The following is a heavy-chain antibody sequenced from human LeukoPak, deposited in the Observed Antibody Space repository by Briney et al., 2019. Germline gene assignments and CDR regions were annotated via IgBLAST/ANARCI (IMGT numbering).Heavy chain of an antibody. V-gene: IGHV3-30-3*01. CDR2: ISYDGSNK. CDR3: ARDFLGGWAKVGASNLYDY. CDR1: GFTFSSYA. Sequence: PGRSLRLSCAASGFTFSSYAMHWVRQAPGKGLEWVAVISYDGSNKYYADSVKGRFTISRDNSKNTLYLQMNSLRAEDTAVYYCARDFLGGWAKVGASNLYDYWGQGTLVTVSS. J-gene: IGHJ4*02. D-gene: IGHD1-26*01.